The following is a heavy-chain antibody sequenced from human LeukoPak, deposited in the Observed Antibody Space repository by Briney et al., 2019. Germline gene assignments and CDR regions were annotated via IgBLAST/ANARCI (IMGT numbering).Heavy chain of an antibody. CDR1: GYTFTSYY. CDR3: ARGESLPTSPFDY. Sequence: ASVKVSCKASGYTFTSYYMHWVRQAPGQGLEWMGIINPSGGSTSYAQKFQGRVTATTDTSTSTAYMELRSLRSDDTAVYYCARGESLPTSPFDYWGQGTLVTVSS. J-gene: IGHJ4*02. D-gene: IGHD1-26*01. V-gene: IGHV1-46*01. CDR2: INPSGGST.